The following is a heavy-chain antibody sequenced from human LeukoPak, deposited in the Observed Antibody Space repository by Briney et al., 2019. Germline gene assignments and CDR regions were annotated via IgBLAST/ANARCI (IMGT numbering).Heavy chain of an antibody. J-gene: IGHJ4*02. CDR2: ISYDSAIK. V-gene: IGHV3-48*01. D-gene: IGHD2-15*01. CDR3: VRDNPRCCGVVPANIDDY. CDR1: GFTISRDS. Sequence: PGGSLRLSCAASGFTISRDSMNWVRQAPGKGLEWISYISYDSAIKYYADSVGGRFTISRDNAKNSLYLQMHSLSAEDTAVYYCVRDNPRCCGVVPANIDDYWGQGTLVTVSS.